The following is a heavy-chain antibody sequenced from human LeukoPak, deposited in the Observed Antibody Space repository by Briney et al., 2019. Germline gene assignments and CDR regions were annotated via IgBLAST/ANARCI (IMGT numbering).Heavy chain of an antibody. CDR3: ARGQIAARPPQDAFDI. CDR2: INPNSGGT. CDR1: GYTFTGYY. V-gene: IGHV1-2*02. D-gene: IGHD6-6*01. Sequence: GASVKVSCKASGYTFTGYYMHWVRQAPGQGLEWMGWINPNSGGTNYAQKFQGRVTMTRDTSISTAYMELSRLRSDDTAVYYCARGQIAARPPQDAFDIWGQGTMVTVSS. J-gene: IGHJ3*02.